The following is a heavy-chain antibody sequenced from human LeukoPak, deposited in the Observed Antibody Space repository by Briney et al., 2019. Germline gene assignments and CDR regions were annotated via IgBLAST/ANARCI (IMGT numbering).Heavy chain of an antibody. Sequence: GGSLRLSCAASGFTFSSYAMHWVRQAPGKGLEWVSSISSSSSYIYYADSVKGRFTISRDNAKNSLYLQMNSLRAEDTAVYYCARAHTEGFDYWGQGTLVTVSS. CDR3: ARAHTEGFDY. V-gene: IGHV3-21*01. D-gene: IGHD2-2*02. J-gene: IGHJ4*02. CDR2: ISSSSSYI. CDR1: GFTFSSYA.